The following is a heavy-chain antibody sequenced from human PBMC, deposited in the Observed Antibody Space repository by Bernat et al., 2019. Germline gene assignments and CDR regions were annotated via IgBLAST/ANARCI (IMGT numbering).Heavy chain of an antibody. V-gene: IGHV3-33*01. CDR1: GFTFRNYV. J-gene: IGHJ4*02. CDR2: IWDDGSEK. D-gene: IGHD1-26*01. Sequence: QVQLVESGGGVVQPGTSLRLSCAASGFTFRNYVMHWVRQAPGKGLEWVAVIWDDGSEKYYVDSVKGRFTISRDNSKNTLYLQMDSLRAEDTAVYYCARDLVQGGINFDYWGQGTLVTVSS. CDR3: ARDLVQGGINFDY.